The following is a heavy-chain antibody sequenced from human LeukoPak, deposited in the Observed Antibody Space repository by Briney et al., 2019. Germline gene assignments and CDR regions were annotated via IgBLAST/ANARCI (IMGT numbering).Heavy chain of an antibody. CDR2: ISGSGGSK. J-gene: IGHJ4*02. D-gene: IGHD3-9*01. CDR1: GFTFSSYA. Sequence: GGSLRLSCAASGFTFSSYAMSWVRQAPGKGLEWVSAISGSGGSKYYADSVKGRFTISRDNSKNTLYLQMNSLRAEDTAVYYCAKSETDILTGYYGLSVGYFDYWGQGTLVTVSS. CDR3: AKSETDILTGYYGLSVGYFDY. V-gene: IGHV3-23*01.